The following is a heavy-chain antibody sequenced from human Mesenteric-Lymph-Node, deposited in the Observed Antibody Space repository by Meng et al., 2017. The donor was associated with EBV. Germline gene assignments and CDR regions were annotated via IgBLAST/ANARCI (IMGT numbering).Heavy chain of an antibody. Sequence: LVQSGAEGKKPGASVKVSCKASAYSFTRSAIHWVRQAPGQGLEWMGWINTNTGNTTYAQGFTGRFVFSLDTSVSTAYLQISSLKAEDTAVYYCARARSPDYVFDYWGQGSLVTVSS. CDR1: AYSFTRSA. D-gene: IGHD3-16*01. CDR2: INTNTGNT. V-gene: IGHV7-4-1*02. J-gene: IGHJ4*02. CDR3: ARARSPDYVFDY.